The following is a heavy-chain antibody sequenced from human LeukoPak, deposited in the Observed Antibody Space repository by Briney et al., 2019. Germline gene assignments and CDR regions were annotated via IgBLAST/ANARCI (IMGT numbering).Heavy chain of an antibody. CDR2: IYYSGST. J-gene: IGHJ4*02. V-gene: IGHV4-59*13. CDR3: ARIVPYNYGYIDY. CDR1: GGSISPYY. D-gene: IGHD5-18*01. Sequence: SPSETLSLTCTVSGGSISPYYWSWIRQSPGKGLEWIGYIYYSGSTNYNPSLRSRVTISVDTSKNQLSLKLSSVTAADTAVYYCARIVPYNYGYIDYWGQGTLVTVSS.